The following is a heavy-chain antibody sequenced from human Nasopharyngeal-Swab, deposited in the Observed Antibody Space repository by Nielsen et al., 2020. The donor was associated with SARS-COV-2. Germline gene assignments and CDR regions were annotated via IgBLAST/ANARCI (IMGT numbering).Heavy chain of an antibody. J-gene: IGHJ4*02. Sequence: ASVKVSCKASGYTFTRYYMHWVRQAPGQGLEWMGWINPNSGGTNYAQKFQGRVTMTRDTSISTAYMELRILRSDDTAVYYCARVYTSSWFDYWGQGTLVTVSS. CDR3: ARVYTSSWFDY. CDR2: INPNSGGT. CDR1: GYTFTRYY. V-gene: IGHV1-2*02. D-gene: IGHD6-13*01.